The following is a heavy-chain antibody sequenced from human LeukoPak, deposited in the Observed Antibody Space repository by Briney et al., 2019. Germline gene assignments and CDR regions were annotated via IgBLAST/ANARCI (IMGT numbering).Heavy chain of an antibody. J-gene: IGHJ4*02. CDR3: ARGEDSSGYYFDY. V-gene: IGHV3-7*01. CDR1: GFTFSSYW. CDR2: IKQDGSEE. Sequence: GGSLRLSCAASGFTFSSYWMSWVRQAPGKGLEWVANIKQDGSEEYYVDSVKGRFTISRDNAKNSLYLQMNSPRAEDTAVYYCARGEDSSGYYFDYWGQGTLVTVSS. D-gene: IGHD3-22*01.